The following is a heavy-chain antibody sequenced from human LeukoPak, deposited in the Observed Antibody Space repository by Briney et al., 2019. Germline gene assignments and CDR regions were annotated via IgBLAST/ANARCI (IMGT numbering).Heavy chain of an antibody. CDR2: IYSSGST. J-gene: IGHJ4*02. Sequence: SETLSLTCTVSGVSISSSSQYWGWIRQPPGKGLEGIGSIYSSGSTYYNPSLKSRVTISIDMSKNNSSLKLTSVTAADTAVYFCARYNWNYDYWGQGTLVGVSS. V-gene: IGHV4-39*07. D-gene: IGHD1-7*01. CDR1: GVSISSSSQY. CDR3: ARYNWNYDY.